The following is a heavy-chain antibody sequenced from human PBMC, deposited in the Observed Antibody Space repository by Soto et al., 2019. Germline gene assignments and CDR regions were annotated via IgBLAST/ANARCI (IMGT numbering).Heavy chain of an antibody. J-gene: IGHJ3*02. CDR1: GFTFSSYG. Sequence: PGGSLRLSCAASGFTFSSYGMHWVRQAPGKGLEWVAVIWYDGSNKYYADSVKGRFTISRDNSKNTLYLQMNSLRAEDTAVYYCARDRGDIVVVTAAFDIWGQGTMVTVSS. V-gene: IGHV3-33*01. CDR3: ARDRGDIVVVTAAFDI. D-gene: IGHD2-21*02. CDR2: IWYDGSNK.